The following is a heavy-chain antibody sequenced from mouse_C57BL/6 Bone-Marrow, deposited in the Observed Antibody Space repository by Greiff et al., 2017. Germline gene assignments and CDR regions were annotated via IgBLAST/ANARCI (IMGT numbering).Heavy chain of an antibody. CDR3: ARDRWYFDV. Sequence: EVMLVESEGGLVQPGSSMKLSCTASGFTFSDYYMAWVRQVPEKGLEWVANINYDGSSTYYLDSLKSRFIISRDNAKNILYLQMSSLKSEETATYYCARDRWYFDVWGTGTTVTVSS. CDR1: GFTFSDYY. CDR2: INYDGSST. V-gene: IGHV5-16*01. J-gene: IGHJ1*03.